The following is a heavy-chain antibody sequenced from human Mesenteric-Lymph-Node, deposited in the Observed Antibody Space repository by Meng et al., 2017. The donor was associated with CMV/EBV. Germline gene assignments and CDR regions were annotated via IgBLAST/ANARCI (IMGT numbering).Heavy chain of an antibody. V-gene: IGHV4-39*01. CDR2: IYYSGST. Sequence: QPQLQESGPGLVKPSETLSLNCTVSGGSISSSSYYWGGIRQPPGKGLEWIGSIYYSGSTYYNPSLKSRVTISVDTSKNQFSLKLSSVTAADTAVYYCARPHYYGSGSSPWFDPWGQGTLVTVSS. CDR1: GGSISSSSYY. D-gene: IGHD3-10*01. J-gene: IGHJ5*02. CDR3: ARPHYYGSGSSPWFDP.